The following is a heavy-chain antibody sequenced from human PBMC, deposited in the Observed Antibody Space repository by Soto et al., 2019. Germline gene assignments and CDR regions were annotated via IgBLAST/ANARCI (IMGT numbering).Heavy chain of an antibody. CDR3: ARESIAARQNDY. D-gene: IGHD6-6*01. J-gene: IGHJ4*02. CDR2: IWYDGSNK. Sequence: PGGSLRLSCAASGFTFSSYGMHWVRQAPGKGLEWVAVIWYDGSNKYYADSVKGRFTISRDNSKNTLYLQMNSLRAEDTAVYYCARESIAARQNDYWGQGTLVTVSS. V-gene: IGHV3-33*01. CDR1: GFTFSSYG.